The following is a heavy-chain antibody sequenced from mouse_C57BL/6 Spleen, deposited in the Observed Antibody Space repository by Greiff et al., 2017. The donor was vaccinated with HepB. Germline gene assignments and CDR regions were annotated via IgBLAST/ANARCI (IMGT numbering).Heavy chain of an antibody. V-gene: IGHV1-50*01. CDR2: IDPSDSYT. D-gene: IGHD3-3*01. J-gene: IGHJ4*01. Sequence: QVQLQQPGAELVKPGASVKLSCKASGYTFTSYWMQWVIRRPGQGLEWIGEIDPSDSYTNYNQKFKGKATLTVDTSSSTAYMQLSSLTAEDSAVYYCARRGALHLGAMDYWGQGTSVTVSS. CDR3: ARRGALHLGAMDY. CDR1: GYTFTSYW.